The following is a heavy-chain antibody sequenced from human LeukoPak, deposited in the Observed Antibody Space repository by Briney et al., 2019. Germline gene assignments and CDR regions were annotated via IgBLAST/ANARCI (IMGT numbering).Heavy chain of an antibody. Sequence: SETLSLTCTVSGGSISSYYWSWIRQPPGKGLEWIGYIYYSGSTNYNPSPKSRVTISVDTSKNQFSLKLSSVTAADTAVYYCAREGDYDFWSSYQNWFDPWGQGTLITVSS. CDR1: GGSISSYY. CDR2: IYYSGST. V-gene: IGHV4-59*01. D-gene: IGHD3-3*01. CDR3: AREGDYDFWSSYQNWFDP. J-gene: IGHJ5*02.